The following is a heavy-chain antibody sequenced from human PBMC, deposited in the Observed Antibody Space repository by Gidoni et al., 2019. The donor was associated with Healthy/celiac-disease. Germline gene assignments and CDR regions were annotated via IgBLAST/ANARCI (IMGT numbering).Heavy chain of an antibody. D-gene: IGHD3-10*01. V-gene: IGHV1-2*07. CDR1: GYTFTGYY. J-gene: IGHJ6*02. CDR3: ARAGGSGSYYKPYYYYGMDV. CDR2: INPNSGGT. Sequence: QVHLVQSGTEVKKPGASVNVSCTASGYTFTGYYMHGVRQATGQGLEWMGWINPNSGGTNYAHKVQGRVTMTRDTSISTAYMELSRLRSDDTAVYYCARAGGSGSYYKPYYYYGMDVWGQGTTVTVSS.